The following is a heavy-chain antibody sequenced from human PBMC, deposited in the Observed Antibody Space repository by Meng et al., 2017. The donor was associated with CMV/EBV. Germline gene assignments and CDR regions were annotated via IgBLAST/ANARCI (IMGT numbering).Heavy chain of an antibody. V-gene: IGHV3-30-3*01. CDR1: GFTFSSYA. CDR3: ARDGGQLPGGFDY. D-gene: IGHD6-6*01. J-gene: IGHJ4*02. CDR2: ISYDGSNK. Sequence: GGSLRLSCAASGFTFSSYAMHWVRQAPGKGLEWAAVISYDGSNKYYADSVKGRFTISRDNSKNTLYLQMNSLRAEDTAVYYCARDGGQLPGGFDYWGQGTLVTVSS.